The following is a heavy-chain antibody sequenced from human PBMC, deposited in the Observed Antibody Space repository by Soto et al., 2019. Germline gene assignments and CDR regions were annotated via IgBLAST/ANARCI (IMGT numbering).Heavy chain of an antibody. Sequence: QVQLVQSGAEVKKPGSSVKVSCKASGGIFNTYTFTWVRQAPGQGLEWLGSIMPIFNAPKYAQRFQDRLTITADEPTSTVYMKLNVLRSQDTAVFFFAKEALVTATTYSFWGQGTLVTVSS. J-gene: IGHJ4*02. D-gene: IGHD1-1*01. V-gene: IGHV1-69*18. CDR2: IMPIFNAP. CDR1: GGIFNTYT. CDR3: AKEALVTATTYSF.